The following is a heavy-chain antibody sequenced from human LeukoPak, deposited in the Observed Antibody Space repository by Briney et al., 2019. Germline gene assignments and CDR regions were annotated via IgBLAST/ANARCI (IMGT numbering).Heavy chain of an antibody. CDR3: ARDRCSGGSCYSDYYYGMDV. J-gene: IGHJ6*02. CDR1: GGSISSYY. Sequence: SETLSLTCTVSGGSISSYYWSWIRQPAGKGLEWIGRIYTSGSTNYNPSLKSRVTMSVDTSKNQFSLKLSSVTAADTAVYYCARDRCSGGSCYSDYYYGMDVWGQGTTVTVSS. V-gene: IGHV4-4*07. CDR2: IYTSGST. D-gene: IGHD2-15*01.